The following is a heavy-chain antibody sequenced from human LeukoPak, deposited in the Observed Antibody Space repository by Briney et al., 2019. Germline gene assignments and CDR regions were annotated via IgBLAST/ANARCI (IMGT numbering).Heavy chain of an antibody. V-gene: IGHV3-23*01. CDR1: GFAFGTYA. J-gene: IGHJ4*02. Sequence: GGSLRLSCAVSGFAFGTYAMSWVRQAPRMGLTWVSSMCVTWQGQYYPDSVEGRFTISRYNSKTTRYLQLNSLRAEDTATYYCARDPYNAIGYRLAYWGQGTL. CDR2: MCVTWQGQ. D-gene: IGHD2-2*03. CDR3: ARDPYNAIGYRLAY.